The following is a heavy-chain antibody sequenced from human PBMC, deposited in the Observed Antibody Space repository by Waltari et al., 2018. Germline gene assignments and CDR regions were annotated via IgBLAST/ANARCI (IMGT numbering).Heavy chain of an antibody. V-gene: IGHV1-69*08. CDR1: GGTFSSYA. CDR2: IIPIFGTA. D-gene: IGHD4-17*01. CDR3: AKDEGSYGDYVNAFDI. Sequence: QVQLVQSGAEVKKPGSSVKVSCKASGGTFSSYAISWVRQAPGQGLGWMGRIIPIFGTANYAQKFQGRVTITADKSTSTAYMELNILRAEDTAVYYCAKDEGSYGDYVNAFDIWGQGTMVTVSS. J-gene: IGHJ3*02.